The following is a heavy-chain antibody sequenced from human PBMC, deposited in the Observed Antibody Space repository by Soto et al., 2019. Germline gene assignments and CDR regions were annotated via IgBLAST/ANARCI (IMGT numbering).Heavy chain of an antibody. Sequence: SVKVSCKTSGFTFTNSAVQWVRQARGQRLEWIGWIIVASGRTNYAREVQERVTISRDTSTRTAYMELSGLRSEDTAVYYCVAELYSGGGCCSFDFWGQGTMVTVS. CDR3: VAELYSGGGCCSFDF. D-gene: IGHD2-15*01. J-gene: IGHJ3*01. CDR1: GFTFTNSA. CDR2: IIVASGRT. V-gene: IGHV1-58*01.